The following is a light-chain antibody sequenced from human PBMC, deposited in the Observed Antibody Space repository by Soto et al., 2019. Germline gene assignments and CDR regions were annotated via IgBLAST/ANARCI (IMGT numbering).Light chain of an antibody. V-gene: IGLV2-14*01. J-gene: IGLJ3*02. Sequence: QSALTQPASVSGSPGQSITISCTETSSDVGGYNHVSWYQQHPGKAPKLIIYEVSNRPSGVSNRFSGSKSGNTASLSISGLQAEDESEYYCSSYTTRSNWVFGGGTKLTVL. CDR3: SSYTTRSNWV. CDR1: SSDVGGYNH. CDR2: EVS.